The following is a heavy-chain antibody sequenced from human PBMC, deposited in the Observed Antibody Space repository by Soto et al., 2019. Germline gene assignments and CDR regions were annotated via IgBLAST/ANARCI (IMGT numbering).Heavy chain of an antibody. Sequence: PGGSLRLSCAASGFTFSSYAMSWVRQAPGKGLEWVSAISGSGGSTYYADSVKGRFTISRDNSKNTLYLQMNSLRAEDTAVYYCAKSLQVAAAGFYYYYGMDVWGQGTTVTVSS. CDR1: GFTFSSYA. CDR2: ISGSGGST. V-gene: IGHV3-23*01. J-gene: IGHJ6*02. CDR3: AKSLQVAAAGFYYYYGMDV. D-gene: IGHD6-13*01.